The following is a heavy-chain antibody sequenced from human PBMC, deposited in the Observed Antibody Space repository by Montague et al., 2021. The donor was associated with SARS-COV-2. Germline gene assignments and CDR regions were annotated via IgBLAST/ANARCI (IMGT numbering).Heavy chain of an antibody. CDR1: GGSISSSY. J-gene: IGHJ4*02. D-gene: IGHD7-27*01. CDR2: IYHYGSA. CDR3: ARHANWDWYYFDY. Sequence: SETLSLTCSVSGGSISSSYWSWIRQPQGKGMEWIGYIYHYGSAKYNHCLKSQVTISVYTYKNQFALKLSSVTVVDTAGYYCARHANWDWYYFDYWGQGTLVTVSS. V-gene: IGHV4-59*08.